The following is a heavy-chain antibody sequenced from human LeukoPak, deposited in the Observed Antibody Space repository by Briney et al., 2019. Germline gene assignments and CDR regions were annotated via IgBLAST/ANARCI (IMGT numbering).Heavy chain of an antibody. V-gene: IGHV1-69*04. CDR1: GGTFSSYA. CDR3: ARDYLAYDSMPRYFDY. D-gene: IGHD3-22*01. CDR2: IIPILGVA. Sequence: SVKVSCKASGGTFSSYAISWVRQAPGQGLEWMGRIIPILGVANYAQKFQGRVTITADKSTSTAYMELSSLRSEDTAVYYCARDYLAYDSMPRYFDYWGQGTLVTVSS. J-gene: IGHJ4*02.